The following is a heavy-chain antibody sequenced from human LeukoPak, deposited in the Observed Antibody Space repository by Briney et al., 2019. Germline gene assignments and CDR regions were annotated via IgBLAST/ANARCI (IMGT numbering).Heavy chain of an antibody. Sequence: SETLSLTCTVSGGSISSGSYYWSWIRQPAGKGLEWIGRIYTSGSTNYNPSLKSRVTISVGTSKNQFSLKLSSVTAADTAVYYCARYVSFEFPYYYYMDVWGKGTTVTISS. V-gene: IGHV4-61*02. J-gene: IGHJ6*03. CDR1: GGSISSGSYY. D-gene: IGHD3-16*01. CDR2: IYTSGST. CDR3: ARYVSFEFPYYYYMDV.